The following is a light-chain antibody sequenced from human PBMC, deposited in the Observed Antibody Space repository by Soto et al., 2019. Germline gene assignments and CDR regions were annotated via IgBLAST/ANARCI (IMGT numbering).Light chain of an antibody. CDR3: QQYGSSPRT. CDR1: QSVSSSY. V-gene: IGKV3-20*01. CDR2: GAS. Sequence: EIVLTQPPGTLSLSPRDGTNLSCSPSQSVSSSYLAWYQQKPGQAPRLLIYGASNRATGIPDRFSGSGSGTDFTLTISRLEPEDFAVYYCQQYGSSPRTFGQGTKVDIK. J-gene: IGKJ1*01.